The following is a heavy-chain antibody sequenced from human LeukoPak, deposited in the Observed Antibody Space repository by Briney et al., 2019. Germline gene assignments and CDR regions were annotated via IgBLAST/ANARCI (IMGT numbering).Heavy chain of an antibody. CDR1: GDSVSSNSSA. V-gene: IGHV6-1*01. J-gene: IGHJ5*02. CDR3: AIIGYSYGGP. CDR2: TYYRYKWYT. Sequence: SQTLSLTCAISGDSVSSNSSAWNWIRQSPSRGLEWQGRTYYRYKWYTDYAVSVKGRITITPDTAKNHCSLQLNSVPPEDTAIYYCAIIGYSYGGPWGQGTLVTVSS. D-gene: IGHD5-18*01.